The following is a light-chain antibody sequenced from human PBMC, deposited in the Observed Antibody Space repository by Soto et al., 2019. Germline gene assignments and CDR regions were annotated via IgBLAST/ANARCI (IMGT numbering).Light chain of an antibody. CDR2: GAF. CDR1: QSVSTSF. V-gene: IGKV3-20*01. CDR3: QQYGNSIPIT. J-gene: IGKJ5*01. Sequence: EVVLTQSPGTLSLSPGEIATLSCRASQSVSTSFLAWYQQKPGQAPRLLIYGAFSRATGIPDRFSGSGSGTDFTLTISRLEPEDFAVYYCQQYGNSIPITLGQGTRLEIK.